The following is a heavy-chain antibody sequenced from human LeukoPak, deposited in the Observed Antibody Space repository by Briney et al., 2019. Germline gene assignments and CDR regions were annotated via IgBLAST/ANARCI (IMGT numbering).Heavy chain of an antibody. CDR1: GFTFSSYG. J-gene: IGHJ3*02. Sequence: PGRSLRLSCAASGFTFSSYGMHWVRQAPGKGLEWVAVISYDGSNKYYADSEKGRFTISRDNSKNTLYLQMNSLRAEDTAVYYCARPAQGYSSGWYEAFDIWGQGTMVTVSS. CDR2: ISYDGSNK. D-gene: IGHD6-19*01. V-gene: IGHV3-30*03. CDR3: ARPAQGYSSGWYEAFDI.